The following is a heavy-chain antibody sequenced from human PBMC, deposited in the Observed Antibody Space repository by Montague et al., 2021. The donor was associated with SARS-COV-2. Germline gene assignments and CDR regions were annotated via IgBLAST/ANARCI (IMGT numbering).Heavy chain of an antibody. CDR3: ARLRDGVVPSPILGVGPYYSYYYMDV. Sequence: SETLSLTCAVHGTSFSGYSWNWIRQPPGKGLEWIGEINHGGSTKYSPSLKSRLTISADTSKNQFSLKLTSVAAADTAVYYCARLRDGVVPSPILGVGPYYSYYYMDVWRRGTTVTVSS. CDR1: GTSFSGYS. D-gene: IGHD3-10*01. V-gene: IGHV4-34*01. CDR2: INHGGST. J-gene: IGHJ6*03.